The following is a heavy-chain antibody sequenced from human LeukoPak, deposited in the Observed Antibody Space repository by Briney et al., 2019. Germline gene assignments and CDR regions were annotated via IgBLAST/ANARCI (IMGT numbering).Heavy chain of an antibody. J-gene: IGHJ4*02. CDR1: GFIFSDYN. Sequence: PGGSLRLSCEASGFIFSDYNMNWVRQAPGKGLEWLSFIDSSSSTIYYADSVKGRFAISRDNAKNSLFLQMDSLRAEDTALYYCARDGYYYDSSGYFDYWGQGTLVTVSS. CDR3: ARDGYYYDSSGYFDY. D-gene: IGHD3-22*01. CDR2: IDSSSSTI. V-gene: IGHV3-48*04.